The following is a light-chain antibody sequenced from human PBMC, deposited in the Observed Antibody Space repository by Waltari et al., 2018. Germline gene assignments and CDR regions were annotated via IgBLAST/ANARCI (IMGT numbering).Light chain of an antibody. CDR1: LLRSNCDIV. CDR2: FCS. J-gene: IGKJ3*01. CDR3: MHARQTPFT. Sequence: LLRSNCDIVFDWYLHQPGQSPQLLIYFCSKRASVVPDGFSGSGSGTDVTLKISIVEAEDVGVYYCMHARQTPFTFGPGTKVDIK. V-gene: IGKV2-28*01.